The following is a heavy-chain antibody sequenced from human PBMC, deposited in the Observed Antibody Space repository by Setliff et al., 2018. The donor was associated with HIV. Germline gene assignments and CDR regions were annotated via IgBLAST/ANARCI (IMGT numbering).Heavy chain of an antibody. D-gene: IGHD4-17*01. V-gene: IGHV3-7*01. CDR3: ARGAYGYYFDY. CDR1: GFSFSSYW. J-gene: IGHJ4*02. Sequence: PGGSLRLSCAASGFSFSSYWMIWVRQAPGKGLEWVASINEDGSKRYYVDSVKGRFIASTDNAKNSLFLQMNILKAEDTAVYYCARGAYGYYFDYWGQGALVTVSS. CDR2: INEDGSKR.